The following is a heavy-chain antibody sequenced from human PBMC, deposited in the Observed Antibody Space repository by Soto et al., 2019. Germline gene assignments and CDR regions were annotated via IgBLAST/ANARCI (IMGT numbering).Heavy chain of an antibody. V-gene: IGHV4-34*01. CDR2: VNHTGST. Sequence: QVQLQQWGAGLLKSSETLSLTCTVYGGSFSGYYWTWLRQPPGKGLEWIGEVNHTGSTNYSPSLRIRVTILLHTSKNVFSLKLNSVPGADTAVYYCARTDYYDRSAHLGSWGQGTLGTVCS. D-gene: IGHD3-22*01. CDR3: ARTDYYDRSAHLGS. CDR1: GGSFSGYY. J-gene: IGHJ4*02.